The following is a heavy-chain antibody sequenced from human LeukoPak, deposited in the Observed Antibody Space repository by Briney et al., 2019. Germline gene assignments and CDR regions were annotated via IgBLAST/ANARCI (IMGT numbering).Heavy chain of an antibody. CDR1: GGSISSNKYY. CDR2: IYYSGST. J-gene: IGHJ3*02. D-gene: IGHD1-26*01. Sequence: SETLSLTCTVSGGSISSNKYYWGWIRRPPGKGLEWIGSIYYSGSTYYNPTLKSRVTIFVDTSKNQFSLKLSSVTAADTAVYYCATPYSGGYQGLDIWGQGTMVIVSS. V-gene: IGHV4-39*01. CDR3: ATPYSGGYQGLDI.